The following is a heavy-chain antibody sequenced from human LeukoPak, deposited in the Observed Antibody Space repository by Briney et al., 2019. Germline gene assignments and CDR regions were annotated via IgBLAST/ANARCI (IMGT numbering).Heavy chain of an antibody. V-gene: IGHV1-3*01. D-gene: IGHD2-2*01. Sequence: ASEKVSCKASGYTFTSYAMHWVRQAPGQRLEWMGWINAGNGNTKYSQKFQGRVTITRDTSASTAYMELSSLRSEDTAVYYCARGDIVVVPAAREYFQHWGQGTLVTVSS. J-gene: IGHJ1*01. CDR3: ARGDIVVVPAAREYFQH. CDR1: GYTFTSYA. CDR2: INAGNGNT.